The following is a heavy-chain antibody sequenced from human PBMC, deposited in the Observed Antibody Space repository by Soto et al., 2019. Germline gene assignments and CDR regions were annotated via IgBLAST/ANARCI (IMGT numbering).Heavy chain of an antibody. CDR3: ARQGSSGYSSG. D-gene: IGHD6-19*01. J-gene: IGHJ4*02. V-gene: IGHV4-39*01. Sequence: SETLSLTCTVSGGSISSSSYYWGWIRQPPGKGLEWIGSIYYSGSTYYNPSLKSRVTISVDTAKNQFSRKLSSVTAADTAVYYCARQGSSGYSSGWGQGTLVTVSS. CDR2: IYYSGST. CDR1: GGSISSSSYY.